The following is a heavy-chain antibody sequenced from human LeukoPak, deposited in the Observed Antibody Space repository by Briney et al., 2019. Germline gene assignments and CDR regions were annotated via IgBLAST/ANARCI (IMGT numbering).Heavy chain of an antibody. CDR3: AKARAAPRPYCTNGVCYTLEGFDY. CDR2: IIPIFGTA. J-gene: IGHJ4*02. CDR1: GGTFISYA. V-gene: IGHV1-69*01. Sequence: SSVKVSCKASGGTFISYAISWVRQAPGQGLEWMGGIIPIFGTANYAQKFQGRVTITADESTSTAYMELSSLRSEDTAVYYCAKARAAPRPYCTNGVCYTLEGFDYWGQGTLVTVSS. D-gene: IGHD2-8*01.